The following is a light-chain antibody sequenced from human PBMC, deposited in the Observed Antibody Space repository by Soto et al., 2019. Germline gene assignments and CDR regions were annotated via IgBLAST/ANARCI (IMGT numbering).Light chain of an antibody. J-gene: IGKJ4*01. CDR1: QSVLYSSNNKNY. CDR2: WAS. Sequence: DIVMTQSPDSLAVSLGERATINCKSSQSVLYSSNNKNYLAWYQQKPGQPPKLLIYWASTRESGVPDRFSGGGSGTDFTLTISSLQAEDVAVYYCQQYYSTPPLTFGGGTKVELK. V-gene: IGKV4-1*01. CDR3: QQYYSTPPLT.